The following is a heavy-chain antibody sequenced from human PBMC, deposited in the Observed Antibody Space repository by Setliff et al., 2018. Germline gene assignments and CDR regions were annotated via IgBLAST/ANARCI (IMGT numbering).Heavy chain of an antibody. CDR1: GYTFTNYW. J-gene: IGHJ4*02. V-gene: IGHV5-51*01. CDR2: IYPAYSDT. D-gene: IGHD1-26*01. CDR3: ARLVVVGTTKIYDY. Sequence: PGESLKISCKGSGYTFTNYWIGWLRRMPGKDLEWMGIIYPAYSDTRYSPSFQGQVTISADKSISTAYLQWNSLKASDTAIYYCARLVVVGTTKIYDYWGQGTLVTVSS.